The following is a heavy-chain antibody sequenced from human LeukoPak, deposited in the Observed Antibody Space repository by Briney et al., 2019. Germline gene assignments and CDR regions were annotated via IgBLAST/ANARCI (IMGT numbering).Heavy chain of an antibody. CDR1: GFTFSSYG. D-gene: IGHD3-16*01. CDR2: ISGSGGST. Sequence: GGSLRLSCAASGFTFSSYGMSWVRQAPGKGLEWVSAISGSGGSTYYADSVKGRFTISRDNSKNTLYLQMNSLRADDTAVYHCAKGFSNYADAFDMWGQGTMVTVSS. V-gene: IGHV3-23*01. CDR3: AKGFSNYADAFDM. J-gene: IGHJ3*02.